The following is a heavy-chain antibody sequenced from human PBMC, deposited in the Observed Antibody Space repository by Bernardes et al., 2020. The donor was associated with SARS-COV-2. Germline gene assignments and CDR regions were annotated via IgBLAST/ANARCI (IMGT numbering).Heavy chain of an antibody. CDR3: ARAGVGSYYDILTGSTAFDI. J-gene: IGHJ3*02. CDR1: GFSDYP. D-gene: IGHD3-9*01. CDR2: ISGIGGST. V-gene: IGHV3-23*01. Sequence: GGSLRLSCSASGFSDYPMSWVRQTPGKGLEWVSTISGIGGSTYSADSVKGRFTISRDNSRTTLYLQMNSLRAEDTAVYYCARAGVGSYYDILTGSTAFDIWGQGTVVTVSS.